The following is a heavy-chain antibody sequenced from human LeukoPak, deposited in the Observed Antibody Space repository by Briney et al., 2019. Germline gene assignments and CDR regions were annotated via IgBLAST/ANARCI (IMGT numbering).Heavy chain of an antibody. Sequence: ASVKVSCKASGGTFSSYAISWVRQAPGQGLEWMGRIIPILGIANYAQKFQGRVTITADKSTSTAYMELSSLRSEDTAVYYCAAYYYDRSGSFDYWGQGTLVTVSS. CDR3: AAYYYDRSGSFDY. CDR2: IIPILGIA. V-gene: IGHV1-69*04. J-gene: IGHJ4*02. D-gene: IGHD3-22*01. CDR1: GGTFSSYA.